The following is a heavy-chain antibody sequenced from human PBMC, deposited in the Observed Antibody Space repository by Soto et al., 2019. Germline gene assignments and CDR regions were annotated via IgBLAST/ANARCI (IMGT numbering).Heavy chain of an antibody. CDR3: ALRTGFDY. D-gene: IGHD3-9*01. V-gene: IGHV3-23*01. Sequence: EVQLWESGGGLVQPGGSLRLSCAVSGYTFSSFDMSWVRQAPGKGLEWVSTISGSGGGTNYADSVKGRFTISRDISTYMVYLQMNSLRAEDTAVYYWALRTGFDYWGQGALVTVSS. J-gene: IGHJ4*02. CDR2: ISGSGGGT. CDR1: GYTFSSFD.